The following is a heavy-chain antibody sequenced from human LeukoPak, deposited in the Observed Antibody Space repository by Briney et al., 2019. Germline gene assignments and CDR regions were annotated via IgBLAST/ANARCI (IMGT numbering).Heavy chain of an antibody. J-gene: IGHJ1*01. CDR3: ARVPYVKVYYDRRWEFQH. CDR2: IKQDGSEK. Sequence: PGGSLRLSCAASGFTFSSYWMSWVRQAPGKGLEWVANIKQDGSEKYYVDSVKGRFTISRDNAKNSLYLQMNSLRAEDTAVYYCARVPYVKVYYDRRWEFQHWGQGTLVTVSS. D-gene: IGHD1-26*01. V-gene: IGHV3-7*01. CDR1: GFTFSSYW.